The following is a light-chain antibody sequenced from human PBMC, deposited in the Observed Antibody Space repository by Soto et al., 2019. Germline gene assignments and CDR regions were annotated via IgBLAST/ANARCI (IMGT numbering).Light chain of an antibody. CDR1: QSVSNN. J-gene: IGKJ1*01. CDR3: QQYNDWPPRA. CDR2: GAS. Sequence: EIVMTQSPDTLSASPGEGATLSCRASQSVSNNLAWYQQQPGQPPRLLIYGASIRTTGVPARFSGSGAGTDFTLTVSSLQSEDFAVYYCQQYNDWPPRAFGQGTKGEIK. V-gene: IGKV3D-15*01.